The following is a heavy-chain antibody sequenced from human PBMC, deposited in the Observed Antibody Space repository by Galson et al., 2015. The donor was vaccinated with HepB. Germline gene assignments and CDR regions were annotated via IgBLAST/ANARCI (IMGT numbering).Heavy chain of an antibody. J-gene: IGHJ4*02. CDR2: ISSSSSYI. D-gene: IGHD5-18*01. CDR3: ARVGGYSYGPLDY. Sequence: SLRLSCAASGFTFSSYSMNWVRQAPGKGLEWVSSISSSSSYIYYADPVKGRFTISRDNAKNSLYLQMNSLRAEDTAVYYCARVGGYSYGPLDYWGQGTLVTVSS. CDR1: GFTFSSYS. V-gene: IGHV3-21*01.